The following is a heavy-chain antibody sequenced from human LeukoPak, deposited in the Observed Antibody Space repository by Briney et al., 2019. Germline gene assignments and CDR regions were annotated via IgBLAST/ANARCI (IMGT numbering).Heavy chain of an antibody. CDR3: ARERNDFWSGYFI. Sequence: PSQTLSLTCTVSGGSISSGDYYWSWIRQPPGKGLEWIGYIYYSGSTYYNPSLKSRVTISVDTSKNQFSLKLSSVTAADTAVYYCARERNDFWSGYFIWGQGTLVTVSS. CDR2: IYYSGST. V-gene: IGHV4-30-4*08. D-gene: IGHD3-3*01. J-gene: IGHJ4*02. CDR1: GGSISSGDYY.